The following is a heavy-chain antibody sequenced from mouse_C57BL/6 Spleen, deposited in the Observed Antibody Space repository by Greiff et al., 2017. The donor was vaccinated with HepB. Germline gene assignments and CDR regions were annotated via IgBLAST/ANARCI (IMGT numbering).Heavy chain of an antibody. V-gene: IGHV10-3*01. CDR1: GFTFNTYA. CDR3: VRDGRQSEGWYFDV. Sequence: EVNLVESGGGLVQPKGSLKLSCAASGFTFNTYAMHWVRQAPGKGLEWVARIRSKSSNYATYYADSVKDRFTISRDDSQSMLYLQMNNLKNEDTALYYCVRDGRQSEGWYFDVWGTGTTVTVSS. D-gene: IGHD3-2*01. J-gene: IGHJ1*03. CDR2: IRSKSSNYAT.